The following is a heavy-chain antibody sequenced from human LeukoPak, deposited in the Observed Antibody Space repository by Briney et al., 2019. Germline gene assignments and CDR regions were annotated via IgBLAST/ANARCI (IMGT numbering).Heavy chain of an antibody. CDR2: IYSGGNT. Sequence: GGSLRLSCAASGFAVSSNYMNWVRQAPGRGLESVSVIYSGGNTYYADSVKGRFTISRDNSKNTVYLQMNSLRAEDTAVYYCAREYYYDSSGPFDYWGQGTLVTVSS. CDR3: AREYYYDSSGPFDY. V-gene: IGHV3-53*01. CDR1: GFAVSSNY. J-gene: IGHJ4*02. D-gene: IGHD3-22*01.